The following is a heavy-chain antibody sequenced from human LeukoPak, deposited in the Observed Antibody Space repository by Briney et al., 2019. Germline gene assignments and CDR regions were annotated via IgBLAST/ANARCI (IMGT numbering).Heavy chain of an antibody. V-gene: IGHV4-59*05. J-gene: IGHJ4*02. D-gene: IGHD1-26*01. CDR1: GGSISSYY. Sequence: SETLSLTCTVSGGSISSYYWSWIRQPPGKGLEWIGSIYYSGSTYYNPSLKSRVTISVDTSKNQFSLKLSSVTAADTAVYYCARTSGSNADYWGQGTLVTVSS. CDR3: ARTSGSNADY. CDR2: IYYSGST.